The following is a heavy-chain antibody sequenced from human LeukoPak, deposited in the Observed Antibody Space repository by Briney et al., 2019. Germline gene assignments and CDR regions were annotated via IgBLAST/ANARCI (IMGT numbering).Heavy chain of an antibody. D-gene: IGHD2-21*02. CDR3: ARGVTPSWFDP. CDR1: GFTFSDHY. CDR2: SRNKANSYTT. Sequence: GGALRLSCAASGFTFSDHYMDWVRQAPGKGLEWVGRSRNKANSYTTEYAASVKGRFTISRDESKNSLFLEMNSLKTEDTAVYYCARGVTPSWFDPWGQGTLVTVSS. V-gene: IGHV3-72*01. J-gene: IGHJ5*02.